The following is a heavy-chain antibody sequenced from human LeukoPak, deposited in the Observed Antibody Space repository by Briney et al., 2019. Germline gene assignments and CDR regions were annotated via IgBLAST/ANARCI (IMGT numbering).Heavy chain of an antibody. Sequence: GASVKVSCKASGYTFTSYGISWVRQAPGQGLEWMGWISAYNGNTNYAQKLQGRVTMTTDTSTSTAYMELRNLRSDDTAVYYCAREGDGYNGEYYFDYWGQGTLVTVSS. J-gene: IGHJ4*02. D-gene: IGHD5-24*01. CDR1: GYTFTSYG. V-gene: IGHV1-18*01. CDR2: ISAYNGNT. CDR3: AREGDGYNGEYYFDY.